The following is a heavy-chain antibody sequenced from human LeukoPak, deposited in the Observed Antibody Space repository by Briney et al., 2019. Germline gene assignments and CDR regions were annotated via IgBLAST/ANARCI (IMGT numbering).Heavy chain of an antibody. V-gene: IGHV1-18*01. Sequence: ASVKVSCKASGYTFTSYGISWVRLAPGQGLEWMGWISAYNGNTNYAQKLQGRVTMTTDTSTSTAFLELRSLRPDDTAVYYCASGLVVPAAADAFDIWGQGTMVIVSS. CDR2: ISAYNGNT. CDR1: GYTFTSYG. J-gene: IGHJ3*02. D-gene: IGHD2-2*01. CDR3: ASGLVVPAAADAFDI.